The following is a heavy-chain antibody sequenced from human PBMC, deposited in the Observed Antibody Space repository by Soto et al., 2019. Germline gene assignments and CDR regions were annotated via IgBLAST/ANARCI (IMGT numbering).Heavy chain of an antibody. CDR1: GFTFSGSA. V-gene: IGHV3-73*01. J-gene: IGHJ4*02. Sequence: PGGSLRLSCAASGFTFSGSAIHWVRQASGKGLEWVGRIRSKTNSYATAYAESVKGRFTISRDDSKNTAYLQMNSLKTEDTAVYYCTRHSIDYWGQGTLVTVSS. D-gene: IGHD3-3*02. CDR2: IRSKTNSYAT. CDR3: TRHSIDY.